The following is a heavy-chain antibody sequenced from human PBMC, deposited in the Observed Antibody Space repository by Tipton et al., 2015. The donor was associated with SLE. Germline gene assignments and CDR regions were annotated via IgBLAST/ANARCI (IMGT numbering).Heavy chain of an antibody. CDR3: ASILSLDSYVDY. J-gene: IGHJ4*02. CDR2: IDPSDSYT. V-gene: IGHV5-10-1*01. D-gene: IGHD5-18*01. Sequence: QSGPEVKKPGESLRISCKGSGYSFTSYWISWVRQMPGKGLEWMGRIDPSDSYTNYSPSFQGHVTISADKSISTAYLQWSSLKASDAAMYYCASILSLDSYVDYWGQGTLVTVSS. CDR1: GYSFTSYW.